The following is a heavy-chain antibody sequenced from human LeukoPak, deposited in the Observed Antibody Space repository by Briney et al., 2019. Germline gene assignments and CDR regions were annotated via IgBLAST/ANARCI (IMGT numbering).Heavy chain of an antibody. CDR2: IYTSGST. V-gene: IGHV4-4*07. Sequence: PSETLSLTCNVSGGSISSYYWSWIRQPAGKGLEWIGRIYTSGSTNYNPSLKSRVTMSVDTSKNQFSLKLSSVTAADTAVYYCARHLGKYYDFWGGYPNNGDWFDPWGQGTLVTVSS. D-gene: IGHD3-3*01. J-gene: IGHJ5*02. CDR3: ARHLGKYYDFWGGYPNNGDWFDP. CDR1: GGSISSYY.